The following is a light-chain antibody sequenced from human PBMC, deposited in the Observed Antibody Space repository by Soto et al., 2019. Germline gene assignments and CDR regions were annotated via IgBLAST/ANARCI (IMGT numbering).Light chain of an antibody. J-gene: IGLJ1*01. CDR2: DVY. V-gene: IGLV2-14*01. CDR1: SSDVGRYTY. CDR3: TSYTSTSTPYV. Sequence: QSVLTQPASVSGSPGQSITISCAGTSSDVGRYTYVSWYQQHPGKAPKLIIYDVYNRPSGVSNRFSGSKSGNTASLTISGLQAEDEADYYCTSYTSTSTPYVFGGGIKVTVL.